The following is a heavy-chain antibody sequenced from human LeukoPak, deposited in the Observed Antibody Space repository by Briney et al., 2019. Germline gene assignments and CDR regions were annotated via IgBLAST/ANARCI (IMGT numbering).Heavy chain of an antibody. CDR2: IYPGDSYT. D-gene: IGHD3-3*01. CDR3: ARISAPGYDFWSGYESGWFDP. CDR1: GYSFTSYW. Sequence: GESLKISCKGSGYSFTSYWIGWVRQMPGKGLEWIGIIYPGDSYTRYSPSFQGQVTISADKSISTAYLQWSSLKASDTAMYYCARISAPGYDFWSGYESGWFDPWGQGTLVTVSS. J-gene: IGHJ5*02. V-gene: IGHV5-51*01.